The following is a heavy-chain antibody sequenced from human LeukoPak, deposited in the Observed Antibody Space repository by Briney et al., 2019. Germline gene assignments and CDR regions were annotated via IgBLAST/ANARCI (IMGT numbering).Heavy chain of an antibody. D-gene: IGHD3-10*01. Sequence: GGSLRLSCAASGFTFSRYELNWVRQAPGKGLEWVSSISGSSSYIYYADSVKGRFTISRDNANNSLYLQINSLRAEDTAVYYCARDQFGDYGMDVWGQGTTVTVSS. CDR1: GFTFSRYE. J-gene: IGHJ6*02. CDR3: ARDQFGDYGMDV. V-gene: IGHV3-21*01. CDR2: ISGSSSYI.